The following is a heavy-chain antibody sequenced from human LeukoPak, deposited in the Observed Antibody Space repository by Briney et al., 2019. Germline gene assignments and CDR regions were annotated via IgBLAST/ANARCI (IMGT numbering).Heavy chain of an antibody. CDR2: IIPILGIA. Sequence: GGSVKVSCKASGGTFSSYAISWVRQAPGQGLEWMGRIIPILGIANYAQKFQGRVTITADKSTSTAYMELSSLRSEDTAVYYCARGPPSYCGGDCSWYLDLWGRGTLVTVSS. V-gene: IGHV1-69*04. J-gene: IGHJ2*01. CDR1: GGTFSSYA. CDR3: ARGPPSYCGGDCSWYLDL. D-gene: IGHD2-21*02.